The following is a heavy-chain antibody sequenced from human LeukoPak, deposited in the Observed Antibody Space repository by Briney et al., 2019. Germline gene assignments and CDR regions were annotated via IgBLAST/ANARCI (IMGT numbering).Heavy chain of an antibody. CDR1: GDSISTSYW. CDR3: ARKPDDRNWFDP. J-gene: IGHJ5*02. Sequence: SDTLSLTCAVSGDSISTSYWWGWIGQPPGKGLEWIGYIHSIGSTYYNPSPKSRVPMLVDPPRNQFSLKLSSVTALDTPVFFFARKPDDRNWFDPWGQGTLVTVSS. D-gene: IGHD3-16*01. V-gene: IGHV4-28*01. CDR2: IHSIGST.